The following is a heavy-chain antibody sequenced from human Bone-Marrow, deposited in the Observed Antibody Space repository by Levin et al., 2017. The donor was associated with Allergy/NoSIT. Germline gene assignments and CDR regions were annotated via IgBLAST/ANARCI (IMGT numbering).Heavy chain of an antibody. CDR3: VRAGALYGFDI. CDR1: GFTFSDYS. CDR2: ISPNSNYI. V-gene: IGHV3-21*06. Sequence: TTGGSLRLSCAASGFTFSDYSMNWVRQAPGKGLEWVSSISPNSNYIYYADSLKGRLTISRDNADNSLHLRMNSLRDEDTGLYYCVRAGALYGFDIWGQGTMVTVSS. J-gene: IGHJ3*02. D-gene: IGHD4-17*01.